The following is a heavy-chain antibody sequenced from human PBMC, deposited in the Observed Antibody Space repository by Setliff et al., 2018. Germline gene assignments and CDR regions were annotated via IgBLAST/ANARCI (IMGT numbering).Heavy chain of an antibody. Sequence: ASVKVSCKASGYSFSSNAFHWVRQAPGQTLEWMGWIHAGSSNTLYSQRFQDRITISRDTSATTVHMELSSLRSDDTAVYYCARDGAYCSGGSCYSFDYWGPGTPVTVSS. V-gene: IGHV1-3*01. CDR2: IHAGSSNT. CDR1: GYSFSSNA. J-gene: IGHJ4*02. D-gene: IGHD2-15*01. CDR3: ARDGAYCSGGSCYSFDY.